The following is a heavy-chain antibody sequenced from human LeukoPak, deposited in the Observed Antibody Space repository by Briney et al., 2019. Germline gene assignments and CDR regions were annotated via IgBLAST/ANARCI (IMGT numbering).Heavy chain of an antibody. V-gene: IGHV1-8*01. CDR3: ARGLVVHNWFDP. CDR2: MNPNSGNT. CDR1: GYTFTSYD. J-gene: IGHJ5*02. D-gene: IGHD6-6*01. Sequence: ASVKVSCKTSGYTFTSYDINWVRQATGQGLEWMGWMNPNSGNTGYAQKFQGRVTMTRNTSISTAYMELGSLRSEDTAVYYCARGLVVHNWFDPWGQGTLVTVSS.